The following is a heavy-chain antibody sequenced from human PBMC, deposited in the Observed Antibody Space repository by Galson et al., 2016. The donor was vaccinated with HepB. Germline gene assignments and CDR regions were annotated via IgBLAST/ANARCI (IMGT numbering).Heavy chain of an antibody. D-gene: IGHD2-21*01. Sequence: SLRLSCAASGFTFSNYWISWFRQAPGEGLEWVANMNPDGSEDYYVDSVRGRFSISRDNAKNSLYLQMNSLRAEDTAVFYCARDFAHSSDDFWGQGTLVTVSS. CDR2: MNPDGSED. J-gene: IGHJ4*02. V-gene: IGHV3-7*03. CDR1: GFTFSNYW. CDR3: ARDFAHSSDDF.